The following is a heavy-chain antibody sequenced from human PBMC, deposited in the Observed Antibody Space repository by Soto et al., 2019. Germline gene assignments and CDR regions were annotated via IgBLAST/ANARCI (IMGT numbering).Heavy chain of an antibody. CDR2: TSYDGSIT. V-gene: IGHV3-30*19. D-gene: IGHD3-16*01. CDR3: ARWGTTGGLDV. CDR1: GFTFRSFV. Sequence: QVQLVESGGGVVQPGTSLRLSCVGSGFTFRSFVIHWVRQAPGKGLEWVALTSYDGSITYYDDSVKGRFTISRDNSRNTVDLQMDSLRLEDTALYYCARWGTTGGLDVWGQGTLVSVSS. J-gene: IGHJ4*02.